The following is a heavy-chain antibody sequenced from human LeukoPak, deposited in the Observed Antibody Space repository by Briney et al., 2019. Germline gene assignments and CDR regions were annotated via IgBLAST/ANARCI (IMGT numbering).Heavy chain of an antibody. V-gene: IGHV4-4*07. CDR1: GGSISSYS. D-gene: IGHD6-19*01. CDR3: ARGVVSGWYIFDY. Sequence: PSETLSLTCTVSGGSISSYSWSWIRQPAGKGLEWIGHFYTSGSTNYNPSLKNRVTMSVDTSKNQSSLKLSSVTAADTAVYYCARGVVSGWYIFDYWGQGTLVTVSS. J-gene: IGHJ4*02. CDR2: FYTSGST.